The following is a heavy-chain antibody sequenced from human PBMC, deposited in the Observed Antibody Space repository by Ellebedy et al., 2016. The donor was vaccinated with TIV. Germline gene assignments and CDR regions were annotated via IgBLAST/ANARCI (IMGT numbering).Heavy chain of an antibody. J-gene: IGHJ4*02. CDR3: ARDMVQGIVARYLWFDY. D-gene: IGHD5-12*01. CDR2: ISAYSGNT. Sequence: APVKVSCKASGYTFSTYGISWVRQAPGQGPEWVGWISAYSGNTNYAQKFQGRVPLTTDNSTSTAYMALRSLRSDDTAVFYCARDMVQGIVARYLWFDYWGQGTLVTVSS. CDR1: GYTFSTYG. V-gene: IGHV1-18*01.